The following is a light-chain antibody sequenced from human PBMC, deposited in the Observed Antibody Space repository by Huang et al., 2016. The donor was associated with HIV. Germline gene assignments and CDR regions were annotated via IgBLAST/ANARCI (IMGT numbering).Light chain of an antibody. CDR1: QSVGTK. CDR3: QQYNTWPPNYT. CDR2: GAS. Sequence: IVMTQSPAALSVSLGERVILSCRASQSVGTKIAWYFQRPGQAPRLLIYGASTRASGTPARFSGSGSGTDFNLTISRLQSEDFAVYHCQQYNTWPPNYTFGQGTKLENK. J-gene: IGKJ2*01. V-gene: IGKV3-15*01.